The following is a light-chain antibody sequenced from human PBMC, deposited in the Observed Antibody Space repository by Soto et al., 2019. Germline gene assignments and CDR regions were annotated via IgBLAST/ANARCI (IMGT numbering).Light chain of an antibody. CDR3: LQHNNYPLT. CDR2: AAS. V-gene: IGKV1-17*01. CDR1: QHISND. Sequence: DIQMTQSPSSLSASVGDRVTITCLAGQHISNDLSWYHQKPRKAPQRLIYAASNLQRGAPSRFSGGGSGTQFTLTISSLQPEDFATDFCLQHNNYPLTFGGGTKVDI. J-gene: IGKJ4*01.